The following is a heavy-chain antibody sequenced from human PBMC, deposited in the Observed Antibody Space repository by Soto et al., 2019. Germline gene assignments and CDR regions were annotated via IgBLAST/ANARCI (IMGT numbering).Heavy chain of an antibody. D-gene: IGHD3-10*01. V-gene: IGHV1-18*01. J-gene: IGHJ6*02. Sequence: QVQLVQSGAEVKRAGASVKVSCKASGYTFSSYGLSWVRQAPGQGLEWMGWISDYNGNTHYAQKFQGRVIMTTDTSTRSAYMVLRGLRSDDKAVYFCAREGYYSGSGTYSPPRYYGMDVWGQGTTVTVSS. CDR1: GYTFSSYG. CDR3: AREGYYSGSGTYSPPRYYGMDV. CDR2: ISDYNGNT.